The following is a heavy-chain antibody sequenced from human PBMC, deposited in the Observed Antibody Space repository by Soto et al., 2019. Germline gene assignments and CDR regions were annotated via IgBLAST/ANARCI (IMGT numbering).Heavy chain of an antibody. Sequence: QVQLVQSGAEVKKPGASVRVSCKPSGYTLTNYAIHWVRQAPGQSLEWLAWIDPGSGRATSSQKVQGRLIVTRDNSPTTFYIDRLGLQSDDTAVYFCTRDLNSGTPFDYWGQGALVTVSS. CDR1: GYTLTNYA. CDR3: TRDLNSGTPFDY. J-gene: IGHJ4*02. CDR2: IDPGSGRA. V-gene: IGHV1-3*01. D-gene: IGHD1-26*01.